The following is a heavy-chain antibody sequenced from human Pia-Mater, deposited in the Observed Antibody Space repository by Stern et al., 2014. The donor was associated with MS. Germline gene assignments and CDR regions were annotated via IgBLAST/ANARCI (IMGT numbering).Heavy chain of an antibody. CDR3: AKGEYSSDAYDI. V-gene: IGHV3-30*18. D-gene: IGHD6-13*01. CDR2: LSYDGSHK. Sequence: QVQLVQSGGGVVQPGGSLRLSCVAFGFTFRSYGIHWVRQSPGKGLEWAAVLSYDGSHKFYEDSVKGRFAISRGNSQANLHLQINSRRVEDTAVYYCAKGEYSSDAYDIWGQGTMFTVSS. CDR1: GFTFRSYG. J-gene: IGHJ3*02.